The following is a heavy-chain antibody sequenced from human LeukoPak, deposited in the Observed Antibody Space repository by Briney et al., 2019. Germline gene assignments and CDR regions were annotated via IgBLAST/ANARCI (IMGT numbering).Heavy chain of an antibody. Sequence: GSSVKVSCKASGYTFIGYFMDWVRQAPGQGLEWMGRINPNSGGTNYAQKFQGRVTMTRDTSISTAYIELSRLRSDDTAVYYCARDHEDCSSASCYDWGQGTLVTVSS. J-gene: IGHJ4*02. CDR3: ARDHEDCSSASCYD. D-gene: IGHD2-2*01. CDR1: GYTFIGYF. CDR2: INPNSGGT. V-gene: IGHV1-2*06.